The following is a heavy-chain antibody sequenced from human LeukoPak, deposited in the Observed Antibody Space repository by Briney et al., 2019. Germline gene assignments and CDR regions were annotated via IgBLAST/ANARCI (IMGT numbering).Heavy chain of an antibody. D-gene: IGHD1-26*01. CDR2: INDGVGRA. CDR3: ARHSGTYPD. Sequence: GGSLRLSCSASGFTFSNYGMSWVRQAPGKGLEWVSAINDGVGRAFYADAVRGRFTISRDNSKNTLYMQMSSLRAEDTAVYYCARHSGTYPDWGQGTLVTVSS. J-gene: IGHJ4*02. V-gene: IGHV3-23*01. CDR1: GFTFSNYG.